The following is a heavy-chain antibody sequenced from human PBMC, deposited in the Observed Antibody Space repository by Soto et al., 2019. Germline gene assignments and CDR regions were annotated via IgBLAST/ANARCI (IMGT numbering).Heavy chain of an antibody. CDR3: ARAIGGNNWNPNWFDS. J-gene: IGHJ5*01. V-gene: IGHV4-34*09. CDR1: GGSFSDYI. Sequence: SETLSLTCDVYGGSFSDYIWTWIRQTPGKGLQWIGQINHSGAAHYNPSLKSRLTISVDTSRNQFSLKLTSVTAADTAVYYCARAIGGNNWNPNWFDSWGQGTKVTVSS. D-gene: IGHD1-20*01. CDR2: INHSGAA.